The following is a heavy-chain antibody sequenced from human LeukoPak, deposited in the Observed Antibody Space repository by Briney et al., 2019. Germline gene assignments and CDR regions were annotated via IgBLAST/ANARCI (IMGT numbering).Heavy chain of an antibody. D-gene: IGHD1-26*01. CDR3: AKASWEGVTTTYFDY. Sequence: PGGSLRLSCAASGFTFSSYGMHWVRQAPGKGLEWVAFIRYDGSNKYYADSVKGRFTISRDNAKNSLYLQMNSLRAEDTAVYYCAKASWEGVTTTYFDYWGQGTLVPVSS. CDR1: GFTFSSYG. J-gene: IGHJ4*02. CDR2: IRYDGSNK. V-gene: IGHV3-30*02.